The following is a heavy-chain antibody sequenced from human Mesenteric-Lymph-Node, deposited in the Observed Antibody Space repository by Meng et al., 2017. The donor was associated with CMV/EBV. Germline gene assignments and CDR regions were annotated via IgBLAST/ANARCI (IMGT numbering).Heavy chain of an antibody. Sequence: GGSLRLSCAASGFTFSRYWMHWVRQAPGKGLVWVSRINSDGSSTSYADSVKGRFTIPRDNAKNTLYLQMNSLRAEDTAVYYCARDRRVVEGDYYYYYGMDVWGQGTTVTVSS. CDR3: ARDRRVVEGDYYYYYGMDV. V-gene: IGHV3-74*01. J-gene: IGHJ6*02. CDR1: GFTFSRYW. D-gene: IGHD2-15*01. CDR2: INSDGSST.